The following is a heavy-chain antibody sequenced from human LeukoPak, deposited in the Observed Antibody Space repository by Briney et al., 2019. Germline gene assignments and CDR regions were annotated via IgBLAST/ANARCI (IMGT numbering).Heavy chain of an antibody. V-gene: IGHV3-21*01. CDR3: ASGSYYGSSMAFDI. CDR1: GFTFSSYS. CDR2: ISSSSSYI. J-gene: IGHJ3*02. D-gene: IGHD1-26*01. Sequence: GGSLRLSCAASGFTFSSYSMNWVRQAPGKGLEWVSSISSSSSYIYYADSVKGRFTISRDNAKNSLYLQMNSLRAEDTAAYYCASGSYYGSSMAFDIWGQGTMVTVSS.